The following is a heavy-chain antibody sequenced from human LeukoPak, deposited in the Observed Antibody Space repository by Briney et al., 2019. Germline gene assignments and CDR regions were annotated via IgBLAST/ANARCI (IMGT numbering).Heavy chain of an antibody. Sequence: GGSLRLSCAASGFTFSSYSMNWVRQAPGKGLEWVSSISSSSSYIYYADSVKGRFTISRDNAKNSLYLQMNSLRAEDTAVYYCARDVGWLQGLTRNFDYWGQGTLVTVSS. D-gene: IGHD5-24*01. CDR3: ARDVGWLQGLTRNFDY. CDR2: ISSSSSYI. V-gene: IGHV3-21*01. CDR1: GFTFSSYS. J-gene: IGHJ4*02.